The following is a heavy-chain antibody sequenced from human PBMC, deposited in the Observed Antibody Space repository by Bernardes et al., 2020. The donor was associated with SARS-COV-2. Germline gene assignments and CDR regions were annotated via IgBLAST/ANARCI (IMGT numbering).Heavy chain of an antibody. CDR3: ARLQGDIVLMVYAEGAFDI. CDR1: GGSISSSSYY. D-gene: IGHD2-8*01. V-gene: IGHV4-39*01. CDR2: IYYSGST. Sequence: SETLSLTCTVSGGSISSSSYYWGWIRQPPGKGLECIGSIYYSGSTYYNPSLKSRVTISVDTSKNQFSLKLSSVTAADTAVYYCARLQGDIVLMVYAEGAFDIWGQGTMVTVSS. J-gene: IGHJ3*02.